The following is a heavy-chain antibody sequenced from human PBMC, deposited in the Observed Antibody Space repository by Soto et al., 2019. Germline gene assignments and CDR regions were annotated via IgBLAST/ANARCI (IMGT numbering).Heavy chain of an antibody. J-gene: IGHJ4*02. V-gene: IGHV3-23*01. CDR1: GFTFSSYA. Sequence: EVQLLESGGGLVQPGGSLRLSCAASGFTFSSYAMSWVRQAPGKGLEWVSVISGSGGSTYYADSVKGRFTISRDNSKNTQYLQMNSLRAADTAVEYCAKRGRGRQFDYWGQGTLVTVSS. CDR3: AKRGRGRQFDY. D-gene: IGHD1-26*01. CDR2: ISGSGGST.